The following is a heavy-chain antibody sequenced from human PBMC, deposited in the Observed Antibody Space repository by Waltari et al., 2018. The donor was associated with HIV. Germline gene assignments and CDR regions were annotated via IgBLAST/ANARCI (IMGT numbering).Heavy chain of an antibody. Sequence: EVQLEQSGAEMKKHGESLRISCKGSGYNFSRYWISWVRQIPGKGLEWMGLIFPSDSTTRYSPSFRGQVTISADKSINTTYLQWTTLKASDSAIYYCATGPDHYCDFWGQGTQVTVSS. D-gene: IGHD4-4*01. V-gene: IGHV5-51*01. J-gene: IGHJ4*02. CDR2: IFPSDSTT. CDR1: GYNFSRYW. CDR3: ATGPDHYCDF.